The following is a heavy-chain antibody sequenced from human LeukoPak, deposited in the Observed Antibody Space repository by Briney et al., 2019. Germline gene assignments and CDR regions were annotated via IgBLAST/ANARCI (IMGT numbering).Heavy chain of an antibody. CDR2: TSGTGENT. CDR1: GFTFNFYA. CDR3: XXLKYGGNFALDS. Sequence: GGSLRLSCAATGFTFNFYAMSWVRQAPGKGPEWVSATSGTGENTYYADSVRGRFTISRDNSKNTLYLQMNSLRVDDTARYYXXXLKYGGNFALDSWGQGTQVTVSS. V-gene: IGHV3-23*01. J-gene: IGHJ4*02. D-gene: IGHD4/OR15-4a*01.